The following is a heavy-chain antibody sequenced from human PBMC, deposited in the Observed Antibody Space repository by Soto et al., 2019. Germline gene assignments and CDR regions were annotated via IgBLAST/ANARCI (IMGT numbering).Heavy chain of an antibody. J-gene: IGHJ5*02. Sequence: TLSLTCTVSGGSISSGDYYWSWIRQPPGKALEWLARIDWDDDKYYSTSLKTRLTISKDTSKNQVVLTMTNMDPVDTATYYCARLVITVVGTARFDPWGQGTLVTAPQ. CDR1: GGSISSGDYY. V-gene: IGHV2-70*11. CDR2: IDWDDDK. CDR3: ARLVITVVGTARFDP. D-gene: IGHD6-19*01.